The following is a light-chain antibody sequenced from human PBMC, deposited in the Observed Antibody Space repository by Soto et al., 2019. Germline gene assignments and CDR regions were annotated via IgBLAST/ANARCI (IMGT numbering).Light chain of an antibody. J-gene: IGKJ1*01. Sequence: EIVMTQSPATLSVSPGERATLSCRVIQSVSSNLAWYQQKPGQAPRLLIYGASTRATGIPARFSGSWSGTEFTFTISSLQSEDFAVYYCQQYNNWPSFGQGTKVDIK. CDR2: GAS. CDR3: QQYNNWPS. CDR1: QSVSSN. V-gene: IGKV3-15*01.